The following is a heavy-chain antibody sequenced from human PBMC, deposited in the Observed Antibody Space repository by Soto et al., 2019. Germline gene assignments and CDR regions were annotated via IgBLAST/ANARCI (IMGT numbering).Heavy chain of an antibody. CDR3: ARGSCSSTSCYYYYYGMDV. Sequence: SETLSLTCAVSGGSISSSNWWSWVRQPPGKGLEWIGEIYHSGSTNYNPSLKSRVTISVDKSKNQFSLKLSSVTAADTAVYYCARGSCSSTSCYYYYYGMDVWGQGTTVTVSS. J-gene: IGHJ6*02. D-gene: IGHD2-2*01. CDR2: IYHSGST. V-gene: IGHV4-4*02. CDR1: GGSISSSNW.